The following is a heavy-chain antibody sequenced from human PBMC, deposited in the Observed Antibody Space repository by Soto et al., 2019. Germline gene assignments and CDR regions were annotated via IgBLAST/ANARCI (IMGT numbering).Heavy chain of an antibody. CDR1: GGTFSSYA. CDR3: AGFSNYEGYYYYGMDV. CDR2: IIPIFGTA. D-gene: IGHD4-4*01. J-gene: IGHJ6*02. Sequence: GASVKVSCKASGGTFSSYAISWVRQAPGQGLEWMGGIIPIFGTANYAQKFQGRVTITADESTSTAYMELSSLRSEDTAVYYCAGFSNYEGYYYYGMDVWGQGTTVTVSS. V-gene: IGHV1-69*13.